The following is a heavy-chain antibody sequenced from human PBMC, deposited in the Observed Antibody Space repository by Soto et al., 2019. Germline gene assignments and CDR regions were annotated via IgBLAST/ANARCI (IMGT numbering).Heavy chain of an antibody. CDR3: VRGELRPRFDY. CDR1: GYNFISYG. CDR2: ITPFNGNT. V-gene: IGHV1-18*04. D-gene: IGHD1-7*01. J-gene: IGHJ4*02. Sequence: GASVKVSFKTSGYNFISYGLSWGRQAPGQGLEWMGWITPFNGNTNYPQRFRGKITISRDTSKNTLSLQMNSLRAEDTAVYYCVRGELRPRFDYWGQGTLVTVSS.